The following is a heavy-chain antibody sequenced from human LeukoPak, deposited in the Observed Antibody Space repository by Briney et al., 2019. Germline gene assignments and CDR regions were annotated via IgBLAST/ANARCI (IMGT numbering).Heavy chain of an antibody. CDR3: ARGGYSYGLEDY. J-gene: IGHJ4*02. D-gene: IGHD5-18*01. V-gene: IGHV3-33*08. CDR2: IWYDGSNK. Sequence: PGGSLRLSCAASGFTFSNYGMHWVRQAPGKGLEWVAVIWYDGSNKYYADSVKGRFTISRDNSKNTLYLQMNSLRAEDTAVYYCARGGYSYGLEDYWGQGTLVTVSS. CDR1: GFTFSNYG.